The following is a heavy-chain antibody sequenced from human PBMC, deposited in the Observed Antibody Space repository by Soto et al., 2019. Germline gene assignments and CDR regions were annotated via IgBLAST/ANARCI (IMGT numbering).Heavy chain of an antibody. D-gene: IGHD2-2*01. J-gene: IGHJ3*02. CDR2: IIPILGIA. CDR1: VGTFSSYT. CDR3: ARKGYCSSTSCPDDAFDI. V-gene: IGHV1-69*02. Sequence: SVKVSCKASVGTFSSYTISWVRQAPGQGLEWMGRIIPILGIANYAQKFQGRVTITADKSTSTAYMELSSLRSEDTAVYYCARKGYCSSTSCPDDAFDIWGQGTMVTVSS.